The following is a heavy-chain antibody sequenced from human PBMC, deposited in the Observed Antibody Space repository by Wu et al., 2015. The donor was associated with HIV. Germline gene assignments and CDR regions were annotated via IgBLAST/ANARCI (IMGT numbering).Heavy chain of an antibody. D-gene: IGHD3-22*01. J-gene: IGHJ4*02. V-gene: IGHV1-69*15. CDR3: AKEKDKFGYRLPNRGETTKLIRPL. CDR1: GGAFSNYV. CDR2: IILMFGTT. Sequence: QVQLVQSGAEVKKPGSSVKVSCKTSGGAFSNYVINWVRQAPGQGLEWMGKIILMFGTTKYTEKFQDRVTNYRGTNLRAQSIWKVDQPEILKTTAIYFCAKEKDKFGYRLPNRGETTKLIRPLWGQGTLVT.